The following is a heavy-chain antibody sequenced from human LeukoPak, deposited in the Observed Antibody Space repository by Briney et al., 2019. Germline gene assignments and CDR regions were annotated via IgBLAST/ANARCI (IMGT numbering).Heavy chain of an antibody. CDR3: ARNLYTSGDY. D-gene: IGHD6-19*01. CDR1: GFTSGSYW. CDR2: INTDSSLI. V-gene: IGHV3-74*01. Sequence: GGSLRLSCAASGFTSGSYWMNWVRQAPGKGLAWVSRINTDSSLINYADSVKGRFTISRDNAKNTLYLQMNSLRPEDTAIYYCARNLYTSGDYWGQGTLVTVSS. J-gene: IGHJ4*02.